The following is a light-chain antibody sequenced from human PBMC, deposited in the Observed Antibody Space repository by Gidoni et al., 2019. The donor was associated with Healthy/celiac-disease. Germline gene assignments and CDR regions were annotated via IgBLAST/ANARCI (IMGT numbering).Light chain of an antibody. CDR2: DAS. J-gene: IGKJ2*01. Sequence: EIVLTQSPATLSLSPGERATSSCRASQSVSSYLAWYQQKPGQAPRLLIYDASNRATGIPARFSGSGSGTDFTLTISSLEPEDFAVYYCQQRSNWLGTFGQGTKLEIK. CDR1: QSVSSY. V-gene: IGKV3-11*01. CDR3: QQRSNWLGT.